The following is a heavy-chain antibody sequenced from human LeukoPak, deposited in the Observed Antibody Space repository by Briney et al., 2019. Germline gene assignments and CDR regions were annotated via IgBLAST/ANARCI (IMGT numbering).Heavy chain of an antibody. D-gene: IGHD4-11*01. J-gene: IGHJ1*01. CDR1: GGSISSGGYY. Sequence: PSETLSLTCTVPGGSISSGGYYWSWIRQHPGKGLEWIGYIYYSGSTYYNPSLKSRVTISVDTSKNQFSLKLSSVTAAGTAVYYCARGESIPPHYRWGSFQHWGQGTLVTVSS. CDR3: ARGESIPPHYRWGSFQH. CDR2: IYYSGST. V-gene: IGHV4-31*03.